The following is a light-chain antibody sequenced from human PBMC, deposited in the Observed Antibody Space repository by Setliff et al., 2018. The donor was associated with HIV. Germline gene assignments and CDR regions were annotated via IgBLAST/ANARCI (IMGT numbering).Light chain of an antibody. V-gene: IGLV2-14*01. Sequence: QSVLTQPASVSGSPGQSITISCTGSSSDIGGYNYFSWYQQQPGKAPKLIIYEVSNRPSVVSDRFSGSKSGNTASLTISGLQAEDEADYFCCSYTTGTTRWVFGGGTKVTVL. CDR2: EVS. J-gene: IGLJ3*02. CDR1: SSDIGGYNY. CDR3: CSYTTGTTRWV.